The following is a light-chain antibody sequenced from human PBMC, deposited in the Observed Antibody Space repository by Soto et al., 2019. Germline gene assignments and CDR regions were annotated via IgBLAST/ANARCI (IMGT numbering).Light chain of an antibody. CDR1: QSVTSN. V-gene: IGKV3-15*01. CDR3: QQYHDWPPLT. CDR2: GAS. Sequence: EIVMTQSPATLSVSPGERATLSCRASQSVTSNLAWYQQKPGQAPRLLIYGASTRATGIPARFSGSGSGTEFTLTISSLQSEDFAVYYCQQYHDWPPLTFVGGTKVEIK. J-gene: IGKJ4*01.